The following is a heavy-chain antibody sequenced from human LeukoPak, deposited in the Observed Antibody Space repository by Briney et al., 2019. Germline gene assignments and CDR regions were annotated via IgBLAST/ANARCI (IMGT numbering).Heavy chain of an antibody. CDR3: ARATWGPNYYYMDV. CDR2: ISSSSSYI. CDR1: GFTFNTNT. D-gene: IGHD3-16*01. J-gene: IGHJ6*03. V-gene: IGHV3-21*01. Sequence: PGGSLRLSCAASGFTFNTNTMKWVRQAPGKGLEWVSSISSSSSYIYYADSVKGRFTISRDNARKSLYLEMNSLRAEDTAVYYCARATWGPNYYYMDVWGKGTAVTVSS.